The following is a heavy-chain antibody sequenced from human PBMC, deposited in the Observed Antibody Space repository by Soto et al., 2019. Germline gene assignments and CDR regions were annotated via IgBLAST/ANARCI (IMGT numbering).Heavy chain of an antibody. CDR3: ARVPKVTPDD. CDR1: GGSINNYY. V-gene: IGHV4-59*12. D-gene: IGHD2-21*02. Sequence: SETLSLTCTVSGGSINNYYWSWIRQPPGKGLEWIGYIYYSGNTNYNPSLKSRVTISVDTSKNQFSLKLSSATAADTAVYYCARVPKVTPDDWGQGTLVTVSS. CDR2: IYYSGNT. J-gene: IGHJ4*02.